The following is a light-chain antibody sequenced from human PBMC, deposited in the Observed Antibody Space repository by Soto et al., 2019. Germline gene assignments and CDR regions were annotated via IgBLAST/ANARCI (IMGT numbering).Light chain of an antibody. J-gene: IGKJ4*01. V-gene: IGKV3-11*01. CDR2: TAS. CDR1: QSVSSY. CDR3: QQRSNGPLT. Sequence: EIVLTQSPATLSLSPGERATLSCRASQSVSSYLAWYQQKPGQAPRLLIYTASNTAPGIPARFSGSGSGTDFTLTISSLEPEDFAVYYCQQRSNGPLTFGGGTKVEIK.